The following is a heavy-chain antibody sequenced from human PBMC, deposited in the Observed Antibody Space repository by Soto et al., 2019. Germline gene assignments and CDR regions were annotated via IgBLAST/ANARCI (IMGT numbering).Heavy chain of an antibody. D-gene: IGHD6-19*01. CDR3: TRGPEDTPYSSGNFDY. CDR2: IRSKAYGGTT. J-gene: IGHJ4*02. Sequence: GGSLRLSCTASGFTFGDYAMSWVRQAPGKGLEWVGFIRSKAYGGTTEYAASVKGRFTISRDDSKSIAYLQMNSLKTEDTAVYYCTRGPEDTPYSSGNFDYWGQGTLVTVSS. V-gene: IGHV3-49*04. CDR1: GFTFGDYA.